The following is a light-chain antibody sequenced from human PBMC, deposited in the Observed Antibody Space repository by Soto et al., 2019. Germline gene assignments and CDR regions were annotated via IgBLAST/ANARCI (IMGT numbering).Light chain of an antibody. CDR1: SSDVGGFDY. CDR3: SSYNSGGTLVV. J-gene: IGLJ2*01. Sequence: QSALTQPASVSGSPGQSITISCTGTSSDVGGFDYVSWYQQHPGKVPKLIIYGVSYRPSGVSDRFSGSKSGNTASLTISALQDEDEAHYYCSSYNSGGTLVVFGGGTKLTVL. CDR2: GVS. V-gene: IGLV2-14*01.